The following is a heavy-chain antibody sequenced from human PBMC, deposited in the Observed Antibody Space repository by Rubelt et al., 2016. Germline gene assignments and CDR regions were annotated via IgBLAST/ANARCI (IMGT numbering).Heavy chain of an antibody. J-gene: IGHJ6*02. D-gene: IGHD3-22*01. V-gene: IGHV6-1*02. Sequence: GLVKPSQTLSLPCAISGDSVSSNSVTWNWIRQSPSRGLEYLGRTYYRSTWYYAYAVSVRSRITINPDTSKNQFSLQLNSVTPEDTAEYYFARDNSSGGKRGGMDVWGQGTTVTVSS. CDR1: GDSVSSNSVT. CDR2: TYYRSTWYY. CDR3: ARDNSSGGKRGGMDV.